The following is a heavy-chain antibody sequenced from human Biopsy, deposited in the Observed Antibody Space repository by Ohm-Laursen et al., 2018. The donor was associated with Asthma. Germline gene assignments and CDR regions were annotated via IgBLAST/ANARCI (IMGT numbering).Heavy chain of an antibody. D-gene: IGHD3-3*02. J-gene: IGHJ1*01. V-gene: IGHV3-7*01. CDR2: IKHDGTEK. CDR1: GFTFGDYW. Sequence: GSLRLSCAASGFTFGDYWMSGVRQVPGKGLEWVANIKHDGTEKNHVDSLKGRFTISRDNAKNSLYLQMNSLRAEDTAVYYCARTFHFWSPYHAEHYQLWGQGTLVTVPS. CDR3: ARTFHFWSPYHAEHYQL.